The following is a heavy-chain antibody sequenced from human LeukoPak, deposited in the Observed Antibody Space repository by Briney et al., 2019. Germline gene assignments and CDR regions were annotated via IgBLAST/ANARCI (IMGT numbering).Heavy chain of an antibody. CDR3: ARASHPPEIVVVPAAMEHFDY. CDR2: IYHSGST. J-gene: IGHJ4*02. CDR1: GASIRTYY. V-gene: IGHV4-59*12. D-gene: IGHD2-2*01. Sequence: KPSETLSLTCSVSGASIRTYYWSWIRQPPGKGLEWIGEIYHSGSTNYNPSLKSRVTISVDKSKNQFSLKLSSVTAADTAVYYCARASHPPEIVVVPAAMEHFDYWGQGTLATVSS.